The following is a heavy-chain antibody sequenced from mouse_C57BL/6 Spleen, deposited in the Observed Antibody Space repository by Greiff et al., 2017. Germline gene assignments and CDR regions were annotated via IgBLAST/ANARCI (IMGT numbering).Heavy chain of an antibody. Sequence: VKLQESDAELVKPGASVKISCKVSGYTFTDHTIHWMKQRPEQGLEWIGYIYPRDGSTKYNEKFKGKATLTADKSSSTAYMQLNSLTSEDSAVYFCARKDYGSSYYYAMDYWGQGTSVTVSS. CDR3: ARKDYGSSYYYAMDY. CDR1: GYTFTDHT. CDR2: IYPRDGST. J-gene: IGHJ4*01. D-gene: IGHD1-1*01. V-gene: IGHV1-78*01.